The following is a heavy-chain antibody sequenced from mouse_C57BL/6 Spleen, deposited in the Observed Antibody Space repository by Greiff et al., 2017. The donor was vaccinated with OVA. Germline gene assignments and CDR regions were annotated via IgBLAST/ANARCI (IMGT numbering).Heavy chain of an antibody. CDR2: ILPGSGST. V-gene: IGHV1-9*01. CDR1: GYTFTGYW. J-gene: IGHJ4*01. CDR3: ARRSLSEPYYAMDY. D-gene: IGHD6-2*01. Sequence: QVQLQQSGAELMKPGASVKLSCTATGYTFTGYWIEWVKQRPGHGLEWIGEILPGSGSTNYNEKFKGKATLTADTSSNTAYMQLSSLTTEDSAIYYCARRSLSEPYYAMDYWGQGTSVTVSS.